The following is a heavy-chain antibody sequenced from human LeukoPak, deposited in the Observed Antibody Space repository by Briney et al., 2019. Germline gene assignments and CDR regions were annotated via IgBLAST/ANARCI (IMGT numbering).Heavy chain of an antibody. D-gene: IGHD3-22*01. CDR1: GYTFTSYG. Sequence: ASVKVSCKASGYTFTSYGISWVRQAPGQGLEWMGWISAYNGNTNYAQKLQGRVTMTTDTSTSTAYMELRSLRSDDTAVYYCVREVNYYDSSGTHLGDAFDIWGQGTMVTVSS. J-gene: IGHJ3*02. CDR2: ISAYNGNT. V-gene: IGHV1-18*01. CDR3: VREVNYYDSSGTHLGDAFDI.